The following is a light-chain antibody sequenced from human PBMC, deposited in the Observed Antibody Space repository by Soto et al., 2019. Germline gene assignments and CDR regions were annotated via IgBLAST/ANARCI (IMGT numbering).Light chain of an antibody. V-gene: IGKV2D-29*02. Sequence: DVLMTQTPLSLSVAPGQPAPISCKSSQSLLHITGETFLFWYLQKPGQSPQLLIYEVSTRVSGVPDRFSGSESGTDFTLEISRVETDDVGIYYCMQSTQLPPTFGQGTRLGIE. CDR2: EVS. CDR1: QSLLHITGETF. CDR3: MQSTQLPPT. J-gene: IGKJ5*01.